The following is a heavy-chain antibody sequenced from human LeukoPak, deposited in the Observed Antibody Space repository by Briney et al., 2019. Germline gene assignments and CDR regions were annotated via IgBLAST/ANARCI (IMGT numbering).Heavy chain of an antibody. Sequence: GGSLRLSCVASGVTFSDSAMHWVRQAPGKGLEWGAGISGSSRARYYADSVQGRFTISRDNSKRTLYLQMNNLRVDDAATYYCATEGTDSFGFYISWGRGVPVTVST. J-gene: IGHJ5*02. CDR3: ATEGTDSFGFYIS. CDR2: ISGSSRAR. D-gene: IGHD2/OR15-2a*01. CDR1: GVTFSDSA. V-gene: IGHV3-23*01.